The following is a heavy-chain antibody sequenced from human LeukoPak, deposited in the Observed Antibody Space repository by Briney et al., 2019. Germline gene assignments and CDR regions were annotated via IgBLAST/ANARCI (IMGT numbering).Heavy chain of an antibody. CDR3: AREPPGY. CDR1: GGSVTSGNYY. V-gene: IGHV4-61*02. CDR2: IYTNGGA. J-gene: IGHJ4*02. Sequence: PSQTLSLTCTVSGGSVTSGNYYWNWIRQPAGKGLEWIGRIYTNGGASYNPSLKSRVTISIDASKHQFSLKLSSVTAADTAVYYCAREPPGYWGQGILVTVSS.